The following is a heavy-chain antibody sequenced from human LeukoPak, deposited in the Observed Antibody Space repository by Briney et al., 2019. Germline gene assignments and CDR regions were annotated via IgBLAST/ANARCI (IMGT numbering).Heavy chain of an antibody. Sequence: NPSETLSLTCTVSGGSISSGGYYWSWIRQHPGKGLEWIGYIYYSGSTYYNPSLKSRVTISVDTSKNQFSLKLSSVTAADTAVYYCARCIAAAGRSFDYWGQGTLVTVSS. D-gene: IGHD6-13*01. CDR2: IYYSGST. J-gene: IGHJ4*02. V-gene: IGHV4-31*03. CDR1: GGSISSGGYY. CDR3: ARCIAAAGRSFDY.